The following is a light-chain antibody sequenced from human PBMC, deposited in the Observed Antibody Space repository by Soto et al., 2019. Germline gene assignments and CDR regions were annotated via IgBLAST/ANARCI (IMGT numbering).Light chain of an antibody. V-gene: IGLV1-40*01. CDR2: GNS. CDR3: QSYDSGLSGNVV. CDR1: SSNIGAGYD. Sequence: QSVLTQPPSVSGAPGQRVTSSCTGSSSNIGAGYDVHWYQQLPGTAPKLLIYGNSNRPSGVPDRFSGSKSGTSASLAITGLQAEDEADYYCQSYDSGLSGNVVFGGGTKLTVL. J-gene: IGLJ2*01.